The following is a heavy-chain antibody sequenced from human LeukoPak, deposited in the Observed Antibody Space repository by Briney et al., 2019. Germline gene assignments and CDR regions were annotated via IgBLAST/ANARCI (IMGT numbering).Heavy chain of an antibody. V-gene: IGHV4-34*01. J-gene: IGHJ5*02. Sequence: SETLSLTCAVYGGSFSGYYWSWIRQPPGKGLEWIGEINHSGSTNYNPSLKSRVTISVDTSKNQFSLKLSSVTAADTAVYYCARGPRTRRKTRERYSSSWYKTYNWFDPWGQGTLDTVSS. D-gene: IGHD6-13*01. CDR2: INHSGST. CDR1: GGSFSGYY. CDR3: ARGPRTRRKTRERYSSSWYKTYNWFDP.